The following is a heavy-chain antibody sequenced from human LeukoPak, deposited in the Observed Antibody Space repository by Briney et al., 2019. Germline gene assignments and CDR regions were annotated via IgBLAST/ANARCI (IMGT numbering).Heavy chain of an antibody. CDR2: MRSDGNYK. CDR1: GFTFSSYG. J-gene: IGHJ4*02. V-gene: IGHV3-30*02. Sequence: GGSLRLSCAASGFTFSSYGMHWVRQAPGKGLEWVAFMRSDGNYKYYADSVKGRFTISRDNSKNTLYVQMNSLRAEDTAVYYCAKQFLWFGELSHFDYWGQGTLVTVSS. CDR3: AKQFLWFGELSHFDY. D-gene: IGHD3-10*01.